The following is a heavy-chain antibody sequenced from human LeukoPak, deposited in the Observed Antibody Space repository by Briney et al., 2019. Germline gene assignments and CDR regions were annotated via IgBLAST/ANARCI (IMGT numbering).Heavy chain of an antibody. J-gene: IGHJ4*02. CDR3: AKVGAYGDYARHDY. D-gene: IGHD4-17*01. CDR1: GYSIGSGSY. CDR2: MFHSGDT. V-gene: IGHV4-38-2*01. Sequence: SETLSLTCDVSGYSIGSGSYWGWIRQPPGKGLEWIGCMFHSGDTYHNPSLKSRVTISADTSKNQFSLKLTSVTAADTAVYYCAKVGAYGDYARHDYWGQGTLVTVSS.